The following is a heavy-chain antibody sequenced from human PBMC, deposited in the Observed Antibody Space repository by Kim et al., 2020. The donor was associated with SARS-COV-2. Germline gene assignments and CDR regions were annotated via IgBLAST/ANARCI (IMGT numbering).Heavy chain of an antibody. Sequence: GGSLRLSCAASGFTFDDYTMHWVRQAPGKGLEWVSLISWDGGSTYYADSVKGRFTISRDNSKNSLYLQMNSLRTEDTALYYCAKDMWGIAAAVARSVGMDVWGQGTTVTVSS. CDR3: AKDMWGIAAAVARSVGMDV. J-gene: IGHJ6*02. CDR1: GFTFDDYT. CDR2: ISWDGGST. V-gene: IGHV3-43*01. D-gene: IGHD6-13*01.